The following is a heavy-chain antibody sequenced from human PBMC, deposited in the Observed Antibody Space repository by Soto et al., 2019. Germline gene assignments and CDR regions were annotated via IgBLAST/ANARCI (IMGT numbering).Heavy chain of an antibody. V-gene: IGHV4-4*07. CDR1: GGSISSYY. CDR3: ARDLSITMIVVVITYLFYYYYGMDV. D-gene: IGHD3-22*01. Sequence: SETLSLTCTVSGGSISSYYWSWIRQPAGKGLEWIGRIYTSGSTNYNPSLKSRVTMSVDTSKNQFSLKLSSVTAADTAVYYCARDLSITMIVVVITYLFYYYYGMDVWGQGTTVTVYS. J-gene: IGHJ6*02. CDR2: IYTSGST.